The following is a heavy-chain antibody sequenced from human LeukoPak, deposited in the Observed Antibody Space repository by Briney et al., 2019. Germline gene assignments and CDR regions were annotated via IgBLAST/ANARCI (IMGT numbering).Heavy chain of an antibody. J-gene: IGHJ6*03. CDR3: AKGGSTSRVTTSRVVFGYYYYLDV. Sequence: GSLKLSCAGSGFTFSSQAIGRVRQAPGKGLEGVSSLSGNGGTTYHADSVKGRFSISRDNSKNTLYLQLNSLRAEDTAVYYCAKGGSTSRVTTSRVVFGYYYYLDVWGKGTPVTVSS. CDR2: LSGNGGTT. D-gene: IGHD4-17*01. CDR1: GFTFSSQA. V-gene: IGHV3-23*01.